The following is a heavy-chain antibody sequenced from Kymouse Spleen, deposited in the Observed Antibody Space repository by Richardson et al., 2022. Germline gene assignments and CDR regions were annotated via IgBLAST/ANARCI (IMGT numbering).Heavy chain of an antibody. CDR1: GGSFSGYY. D-gene: IGHD6-6*01. CDR3: ASSSIAARPGYYGMDV. CDR2: INHSGST. J-gene: IGHJ6*02. V-gene: IGHV4-34*01. Sequence: QVQLQQWGAGLLKPSETLSLTCAVYGGSFSGYYWSWIRQPPGKGLEWIGEINHSGSTNYNPSLKSRVTISVDTSKNQFSLKLSSVTAADTAVYYCASSSIAARPGYYGMDVWGQGTTVTVSS.